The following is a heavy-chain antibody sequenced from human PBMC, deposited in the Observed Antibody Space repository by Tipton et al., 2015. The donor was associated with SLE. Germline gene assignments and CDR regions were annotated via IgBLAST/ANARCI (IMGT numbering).Heavy chain of an antibody. Sequence: TLSLTCTVSGGSISSHYWSWIRQPSGKRLEWIGHVHSSGSTFYNPSLKSRVSTSMDTSKNQVSLRMTSVTAADTAVYYCATSGYDFLSWFDPWGQGTPVTVSS. CDR2: VHSSGST. D-gene: IGHD5-12*01. CDR3: ATSGYDFLSWFDP. J-gene: IGHJ5*02. CDR1: GGSISSHY. V-gene: IGHV4-59*11.